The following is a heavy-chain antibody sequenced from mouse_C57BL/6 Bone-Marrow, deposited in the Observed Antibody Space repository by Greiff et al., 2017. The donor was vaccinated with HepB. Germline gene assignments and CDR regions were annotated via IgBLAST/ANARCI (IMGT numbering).Heavy chain of an antibody. D-gene: IGHD1-1*01. CDR3: ARTRGYYCGSSPSAMDY. Sequence: EVQLQESGPGLVKPSQSLSLTCSVTGYSITSGYYWNWIRQFPGNKLEWMGYISYDGSNNYNPTLKNRISITRDTSTNQFFLKLNSVTTEDTATYYCARTRGYYCGSSPSAMDYWGQGTSVTVSS. J-gene: IGHJ4*01. CDR1: GYSITSGYY. CDR2: ISYDGSN. V-gene: IGHV3-6*01.